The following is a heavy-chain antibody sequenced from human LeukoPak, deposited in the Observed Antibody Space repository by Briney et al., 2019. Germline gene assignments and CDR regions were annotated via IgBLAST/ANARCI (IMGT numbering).Heavy chain of an antibody. CDR1: GFTFSSYA. J-gene: IGHJ4*02. V-gene: IGHV3-23*01. CDR3: AKDEHIVVVTATSHFDY. D-gene: IGHD2-21*02. Sequence: GGSLRLSCAASGFTFSSYAMSWVRQAPGKGLEWVSAISGSGGSTYYADSVKGRFTISRDNSKNTLYLQMNSLRAEDTAVYYCAKDEHIVVVTATSHFDYWGQGTLVTVSS. CDR2: ISGSGGST.